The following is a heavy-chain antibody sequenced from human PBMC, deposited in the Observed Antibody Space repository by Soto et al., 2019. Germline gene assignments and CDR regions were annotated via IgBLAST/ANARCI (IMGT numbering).Heavy chain of an antibody. J-gene: IGHJ6*02. CDR1: GFTFSDYA. V-gene: IGHV3-23*01. CDR2: LDGAGGST. D-gene: IGHD3-10*01. CDR3: AAPQDEYGSGVSWFTYGLDI. Sequence: GGSLRLSCLASGFTFSDYAMTWVRHVPGRGLEWVASLDGAGGSTYYADSVRGRFTISRDNSQNTLFLQMKRLTVDDTAIYYCAAPQDEYGSGVSWFTYGLDIWGQGTTVTVSS.